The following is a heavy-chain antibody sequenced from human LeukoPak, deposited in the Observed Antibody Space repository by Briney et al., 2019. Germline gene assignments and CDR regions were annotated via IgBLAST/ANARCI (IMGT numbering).Heavy chain of an antibody. D-gene: IGHD6-19*01. V-gene: IGHV4-4*07. J-gene: IGHJ4*02. Sequence: SETLSLTCTVSGGSISSYYWSWIRQPAGKGLEWIGRIYTSGSTNYNPSLKSRVTMSVDMSKNQFSLKLSSVTAADTAVYYCARDSDSSGWYGFDHWGQGTLVTVSS. CDR1: GGSISSYY. CDR3: ARDSDSSGWYGFDH. CDR2: IYTSGST.